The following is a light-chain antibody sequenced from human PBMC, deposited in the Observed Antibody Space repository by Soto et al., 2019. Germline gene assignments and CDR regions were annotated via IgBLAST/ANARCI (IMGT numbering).Light chain of an antibody. Sequence: QSVLTQPASVSGSPGQPITISCTGTSTDVGRYNYVPWYQQHPGKAPKLMIYDVANRPSGVSNRFSGSKSGITASLTISGLQAEDEADYYCSSYTTSSTYVFGTGNKVTVL. CDR2: DVA. CDR1: STDVGRYNY. J-gene: IGLJ1*01. V-gene: IGLV2-14*01. CDR3: SSYTTSSTYV.